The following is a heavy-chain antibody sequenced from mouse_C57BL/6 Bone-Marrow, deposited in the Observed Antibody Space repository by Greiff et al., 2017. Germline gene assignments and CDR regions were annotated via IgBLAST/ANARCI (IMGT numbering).Heavy chain of an antibody. J-gene: IGHJ2*01. Sequence: VQLQQSGPELVKPGASVKISCKASGYSFTGYYMNWVKQSPEKSLEWIGEINPSTGGTTYNQKFKAKATLTVDKSSSTAYMQLKSLTSEDSAVYYCASYYDYFDYWGQGTTLTVSS. CDR3: ASYYDYFDY. CDR2: INPSTGGT. V-gene: IGHV1-42*01. D-gene: IGHD2-4*01. CDR1: GYSFTGYY.